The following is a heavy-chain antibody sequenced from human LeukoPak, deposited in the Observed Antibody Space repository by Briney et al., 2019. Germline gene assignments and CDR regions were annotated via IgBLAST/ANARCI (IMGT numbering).Heavy chain of an antibody. J-gene: IGHJ3*02. CDR2: IYPGDSDT. CDR1: GYSFTSYW. CDR3: ASYYYDSSGYESAPDAFDI. Sequence: GESLKISCKGSGYSFTSYWIGWVRQMPGKGLEWMGIIYPGDSDTRYSPSFQGQVTISADKSISTAYLRWSSLKASDTAMYYCASYYYDSSGYESAPDAFDIWGQGTMVTVSS. D-gene: IGHD3-22*01. V-gene: IGHV5-51*01.